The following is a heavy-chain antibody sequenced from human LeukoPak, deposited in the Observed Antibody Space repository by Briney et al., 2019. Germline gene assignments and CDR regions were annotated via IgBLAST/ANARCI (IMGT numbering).Heavy chain of an antibody. V-gene: IGHV3-21*01. Sequence: GGSLRLSCAASGFTFSSYSMNWVRQAPGKGLEWVSSISSSSSYIYYADSVKGRFTISRDNAKNSLYLQMNSPRAEDTAVYYCARDLAGTGDYWGQGTLVTVPS. CDR2: ISSSSSYI. CDR3: ARDLAGTGDY. J-gene: IGHJ4*02. D-gene: IGHD1-1*01. CDR1: GFTFSSYS.